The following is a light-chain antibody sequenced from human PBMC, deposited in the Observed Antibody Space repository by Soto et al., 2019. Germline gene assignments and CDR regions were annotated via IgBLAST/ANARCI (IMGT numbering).Light chain of an antibody. CDR3: HLWDSSSHHYV. CDR2: DDS. V-gene: IGLV3-21*02. Sequence: SYELTQPPSVSVAPGQTARITCGGNNIGGKSVHWYQQKPGQAPVLVVYDDSDRPSGIPDRFSGSNSGDTATLTIRRVEADDDADYYCHLWDSSSHHYVFGTWTKVTVL. J-gene: IGLJ1*01. CDR1: NIGGKS.